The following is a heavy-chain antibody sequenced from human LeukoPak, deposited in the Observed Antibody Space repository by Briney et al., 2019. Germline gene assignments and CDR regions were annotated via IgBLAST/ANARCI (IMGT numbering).Heavy chain of an antibody. CDR2: ISSSSSYI. Sequence: GGSLRLSCAASGFTFSSYSMNWVRQAPGKGLEWVSSISSSSSYIYYADSVKGRFTISRDNAKNSLYLQMNSLRAEDTAAYYCARDVVVTAIIDYWGQGTLVTVSP. D-gene: IGHD2-21*02. CDR3: ARDVVVTAIIDY. J-gene: IGHJ4*02. CDR1: GFTFSSYS. V-gene: IGHV3-21*01.